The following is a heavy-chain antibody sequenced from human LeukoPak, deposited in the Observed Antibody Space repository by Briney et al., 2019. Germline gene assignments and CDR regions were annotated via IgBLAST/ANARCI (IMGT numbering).Heavy chain of an antibody. V-gene: IGHV4-39*01. Sequence: SETLSLTCTVSGVSISSSSVYWGWIRQPPGKGLEWIATISYSGSTTSYNPSLKSRVTISVDTSKNQFSLKLNSVTAADTAVYYCVRRTGGSYSDYWGQGTLVTVSS. CDR1: GVSISSSSVY. CDR3: VRRTGGSYSDY. D-gene: IGHD1-26*01. CDR2: ISYSGSTT. J-gene: IGHJ4*02.